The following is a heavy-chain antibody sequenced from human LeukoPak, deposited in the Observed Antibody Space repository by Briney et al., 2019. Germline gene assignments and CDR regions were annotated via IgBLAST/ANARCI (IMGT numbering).Heavy chain of an antibody. CDR2: MNPNSGNT. CDR3: ARAARSSSVQFDY. V-gene: IGHV1-8*03. J-gene: IGHJ4*02. CDR1: GYTFTSYD. Sequence: ASVKVSCKASGYTFTSYDINWVRQATGQGLEWMGWMNPNSGNTGYAQKFQGRVTITRNTSISTAYMELSSLRSEDTAVYYCARAARSSSVQFDYWGQGTLVTVSS. D-gene: IGHD6-13*01.